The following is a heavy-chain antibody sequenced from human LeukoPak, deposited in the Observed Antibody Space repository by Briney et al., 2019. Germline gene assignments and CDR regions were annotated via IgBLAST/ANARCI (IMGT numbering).Heavy chain of an antibody. D-gene: IGHD5-24*01. J-gene: IGHJ4*02. CDR3: ARSRDGYKRFDS. CDR2: ISGSGDTT. Sequence: GESLRLSCAASGFTFSSYAMTWVRQAPGKGLERVSVISGSGDTTYYADSVKGRFTISRDNSKNTLYLQMNSLRAEDTAVYFCARSRDGYKRFDSWGQGTLVTVSS. CDR1: GFTFSSYA. V-gene: IGHV3-23*01.